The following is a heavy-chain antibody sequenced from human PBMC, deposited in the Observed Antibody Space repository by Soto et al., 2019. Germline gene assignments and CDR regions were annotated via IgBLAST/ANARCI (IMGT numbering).Heavy chain of an antibody. CDR1: GYTFTSYD. D-gene: IGHD6-19*01. CDR2: MNPNSGNT. V-gene: IGHV1-8*01. J-gene: IGHJ4*01. Sequence: GASVKVSCKASGYTFTSYDINWVRQATGQGLEWMGWMNPNSGNTGYAQKFQGRVTMTRNTSISTAYMELSSLRSEDTAVYYCAREVRTSRIAVAGTLRYWGHGTLVTVSS. CDR3: AREVRTSRIAVAGTLRY.